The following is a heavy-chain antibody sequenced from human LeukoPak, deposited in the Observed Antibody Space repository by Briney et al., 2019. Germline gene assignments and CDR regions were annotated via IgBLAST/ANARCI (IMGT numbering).Heavy chain of an antibody. CDR1: GFTFSSYW. J-gene: IGHJ4*02. D-gene: IGHD6-19*01. V-gene: IGHV3-7*01. Sequence: PGGSLRLSCAASGFTFSSYWMSWVRQAPGKGLEWMGKIKQDGSEKYYVDSVKGRFTISRDNAKNSLYLQMNSLRAEDTAVYYCARDRVSSGWDHDYWGQGTLVTVSS. CDR2: IKQDGSEK. CDR3: ARDRVSSGWDHDY.